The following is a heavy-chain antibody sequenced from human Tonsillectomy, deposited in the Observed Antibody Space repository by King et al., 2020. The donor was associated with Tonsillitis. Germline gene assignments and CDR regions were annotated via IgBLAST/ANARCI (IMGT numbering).Heavy chain of an antibody. Sequence: QLVQSGGGLVKPGGSLRLSCAASGFTFSSYSMNWVRQAPGKGLEWVSSISSSSSYIYYADSVKGRFTISSDNAKNSLYLQMNSLGAEDTAVYYCARNGPEPYSSGPNFDYWGQGTLVTVSS. CDR3: ARNGPEPYSSGPNFDY. V-gene: IGHV3-21*01. D-gene: IGHD6-19*01. J-gene: IGHJ4*02. CDR1: GFTFSSYS. CDR2: ISSSSSYI.